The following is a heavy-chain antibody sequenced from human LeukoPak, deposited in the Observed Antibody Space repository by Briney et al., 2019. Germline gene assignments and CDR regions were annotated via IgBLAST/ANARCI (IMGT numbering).Heavy chain of an antibody. V-gene: IGHV1-18*01. J-gene: IGHJ1*01. CDR3: ARDSSPVAGMGRF. CDR2: IYGYNGNA. D-gene: IGHD6-19*01. CDR1: GYSFSAYG. Sequence: ASVKVSCKASGYSFSAYGISWVRQAPGQGLEWMGWIYGYNGNANYAQKFQGRVTLTSDTSTTTAYMELRNLTSDDTAVYYCARDSSPVAGMGRFWGQGTHVAVSS.